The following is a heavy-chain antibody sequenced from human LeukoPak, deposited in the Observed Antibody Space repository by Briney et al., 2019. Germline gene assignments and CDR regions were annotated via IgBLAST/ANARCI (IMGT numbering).Heavy chain of an antibody. J-gene: IGHJ5*02. CDR2: IIPILGIA. Sequence: SVKVSCKASGGTFSSYAISWVRQAPGQGLEWMGRIIPILGIANYAQKFQGRVTITADKSTNTAYMEQSSLRSEDTAVYYCARIHHEGNWFDPWGQGTLVTVSS. CDR3: ARIHHEGNWFDP. V-gene: IGHV1-69*04. CDR1: GGTFSSYA. D-gene: IGHD5-18*01.